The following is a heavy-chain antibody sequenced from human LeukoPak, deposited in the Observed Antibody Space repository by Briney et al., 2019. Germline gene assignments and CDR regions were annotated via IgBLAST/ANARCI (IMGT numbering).Heavy chain of an antibody. CDR1: GFTFSSYS. D-gene: IGHD5-12*01. CDR2: ISSGSSYI. CDR3: ARAVEGYSGYELDY. Sequence: PGGSLRLSCAASGFTFSSYSMNWVRQAPGKGLEWVSSISSGSSYIYYADSVKGRFTISRDNAKNSLYLQMNSLRAEDTAVYYCARAVEGYSGYELDYWGQGTLVTVSS. V-gene: IGHV3-21*01. J-gene: IGHJ4*02.